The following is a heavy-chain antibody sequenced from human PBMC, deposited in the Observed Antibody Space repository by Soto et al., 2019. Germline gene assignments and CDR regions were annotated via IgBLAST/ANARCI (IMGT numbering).Heavy chain of an antibody. D-gene: IGHD2-8*01. Sequence: QGQLVQSGPEVKKPGASVKVSCKASGYTFSRYGISWVRQAPGQGLEWMGWVSGYNGDTKYAQKVQGRVTMTIDTSTYTDYLELRSLTSDDTAKYYCAKNGHPLYYYYGMDVWGQGTTVTVSS. CDR2: VSGYNGDT. CDR1: GYTFSRYG. CDR3: AKNGHPLYYYYGMDV. J-gene: IGHJ6*02. V-gene: IGHV1-18*01.